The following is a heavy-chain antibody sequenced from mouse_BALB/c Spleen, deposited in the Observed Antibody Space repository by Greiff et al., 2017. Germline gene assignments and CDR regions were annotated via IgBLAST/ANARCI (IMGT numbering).Heavy chain of an antibody. Sequence: LQESGAELARPGASVKMSCKASGYTFTSYTMHWVKQRPGQGLEWIGYINPSSGYTNYNQKFKDKATLTADKSSSTAYMQLSSLTSEDSAVYYCARRQLGHGAMDYWGQGTSVTVSS. CDR3: ARRQLGHGAMDY. CDR1: GYTFTSYT. D-gene: IGHD3-1*01. CDR2: INPSSGYT. J-gene: IGHJ4*01. V-gene: IGHV1-4*01.